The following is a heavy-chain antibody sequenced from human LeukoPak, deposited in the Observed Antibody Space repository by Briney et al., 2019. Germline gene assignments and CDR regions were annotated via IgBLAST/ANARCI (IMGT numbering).Heavy chain of an antibody. D-gene: IGHD4-11*01. J-gene: IGHJ4*02. V-gene: IGHV1-69*06. CDR3: ARGGYDYSNAFGYFDY. CDR2: IIPIFGTA. CDR1: GGTFSSYA. Sequence: SVKVSCKASGGTFSSYAISWVRRAPGQGLEWMGGIIPIFGTANYAQKFQGRVTITADKSTSTAYMELSSLRSEDTAVYYCARGGYDYSNAFGYFDYWGQGTLVTVSS.